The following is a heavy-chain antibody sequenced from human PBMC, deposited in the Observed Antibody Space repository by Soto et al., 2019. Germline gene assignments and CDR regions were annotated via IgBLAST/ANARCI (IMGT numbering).Heavy chain of an antibody. J-gene: IGHJ4*02. CDR3: ARHFSVDYFDY. V-gene: IGHV4-39*01. Sequence: PSETLSLTCTVSGDSISSSIYYWGWIRQPPGKGLEWIGTISYYGSTYYNPSLKSRVTISVDRSKNQFSLKLSSVTAADTAVYYCARHFSVDYFDYWGQGALVTVSS. CDR2: ISYYGST. CDR1: GDSISSSIYY.